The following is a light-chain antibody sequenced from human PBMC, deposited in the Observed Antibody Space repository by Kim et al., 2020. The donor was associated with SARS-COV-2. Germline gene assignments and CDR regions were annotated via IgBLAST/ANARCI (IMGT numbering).Light chain of an antibody. J-gene: IGLJ1*01. CDR2: YDS. V-gene: IGLV3-21*04. Sequence: ALGETARITCWGNNIGRKSVHRYHQQPGQAPVLVIYYDSDRPSGIPERFSCSNSGNTATLTISRVEAGDEADYYCLVWDGTSDHYVFGTGTKVTVL. CDR3: LVWDGTSDHYV. CDR1: NIGRKS.